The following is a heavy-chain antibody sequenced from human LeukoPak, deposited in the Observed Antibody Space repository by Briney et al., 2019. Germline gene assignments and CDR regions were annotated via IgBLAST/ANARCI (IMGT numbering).Heavy chain of an antibody. CDR3: ATYTFDAFDL. J-gene: IGHJ3*01. Sequence: GGSLRLSCEASGFTFSRYWMQWVRQAPGKGLLWVSRIKSDGSGTTYADSVKDRFTISRDNAKDTLYLQMNSLRAEDTAVYYCATYTFDAFDLWGQGTMVTVAS. CDR1: GFTFSRYW. V-gene: IGHV3-74*01. CDR2: IKSDGSGT. D-gene: IGHD4-11*01.